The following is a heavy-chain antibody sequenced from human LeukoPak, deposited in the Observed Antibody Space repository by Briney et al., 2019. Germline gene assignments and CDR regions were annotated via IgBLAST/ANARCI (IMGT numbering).Heavy chain of an antibody. D-gene: IGHD3-22*01. J-gene: IGHJ4*02. CDR2: ISGSGSHA. Sequence: GGSLRLSCAASGFSFGSYAMGWTRQAPGQGLEWVSAISGSGSHANYAESVKGRFTISRDNSKNTLYLQMHSLIAADTAVYYCAKGSDSSGFYDFDYWGQGTLVTVSS. V-gene: IGHV3-23*01. CDR3: AKGSDSSGFYDFDY. CDR1: GFSFGSYA.